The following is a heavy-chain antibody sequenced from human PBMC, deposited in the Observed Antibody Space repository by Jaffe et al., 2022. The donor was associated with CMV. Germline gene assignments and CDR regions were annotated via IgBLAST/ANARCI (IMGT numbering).Heavy chain of an antibody. J-gene: IGHJ4*02. V-gene: IGHV4-31*03. CDR2: IYNGGTT. CDR3: ARGVAGTGDSFDF. D-gene: IGHD6-19*01. CDR1: GGSISSGGYF. Sequence: QVQLQESGPGLVKPSQTLSLTCTVSGGSISSGGYFWSWIRQHPGKGLEWIGYIYNGGTTHFHPSLRSRIIISVDTSKTQFSLNLGSVTAADTAVYYCARGVAGTGDSFDFWGQGTLVTVSS.